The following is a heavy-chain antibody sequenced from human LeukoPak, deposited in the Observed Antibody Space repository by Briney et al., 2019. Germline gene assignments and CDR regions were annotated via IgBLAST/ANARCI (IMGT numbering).Heavy chain of an antibody. D-gene: IGHD2-2*01. V-gene: IGHV1-69*04. CDR2: IIPILGIA. Sequence: GASVKVSCKASGGTFSSYAISWVRQAPGQGLEWMGRIIPILGIANYAQKFQGRVTITADKSTSTAYMELSRLRSDDTAVYYCARDCSSTSCSGFDPWGQGTLVTVSS. J-gene: IGHJ5*02. CDR3: ARDCSSTSCSGFDP. CDR1: GGTFSSYA.